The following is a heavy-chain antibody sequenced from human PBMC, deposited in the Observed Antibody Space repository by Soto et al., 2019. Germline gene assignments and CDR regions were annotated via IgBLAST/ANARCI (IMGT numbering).Heavy chain of an antibody. CDR1: GGSISSCGYY. CDR2: IYYSGST. V-gene: IGHV4-31*03. CDR3: ARVGVDTAALDYYGMDG. Sequence: SETLSLTCTVSGGSISSCGYYWSWIRQHPGKGLEWIGYIYYSGSTYYNPSLKSRVTISVDTSKNQFSLKLSSVTAADTAVYYCARVGVDTAALDYYGMDGWGQGTTVTVSS. J-gene: IGHJ6*02. D-gene: IGHD5-18*01.